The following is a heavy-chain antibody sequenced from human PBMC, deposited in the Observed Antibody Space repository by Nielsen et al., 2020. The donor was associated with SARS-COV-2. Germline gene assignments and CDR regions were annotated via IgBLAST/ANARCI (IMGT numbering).Heavy chain of an antibody. Sequence: GESLKISCAASGFTFSSYAMHWVRQAPGKGLEWVAVISYDGSNKYYADSVKGRFTIPRDNSKNTLYLQMNSLRAEDTAVYYCARVIVGAHYYYYYGMDVWGQGTTVTVSS. CDR1: GFTFSSYA. J-gene: IGHJ6*02. D-gene: IGHD1-26*01. CDR3: ARVIVGAHYYYYYGMDV. V-gene: IGHV3-30-3*01. CDR2: ISYDGSNK.